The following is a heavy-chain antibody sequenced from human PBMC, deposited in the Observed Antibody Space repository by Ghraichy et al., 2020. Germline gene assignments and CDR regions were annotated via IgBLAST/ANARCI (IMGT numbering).Heavy chain of an antibody. CDR3: AKVLAYGDYYYYYFYYMDV. CDR2: ISYDGSKE. J-gene: IGHJ6*03. Sequence: GESLNISCAASGFTFSNYGMHWVRQAPGKGLEWMAVISYDGSKEYYADSVKGRFTISRDNSKKTLYLQMNSLTTEDTDVYHCAKVLAYGDYYYYYFYYMDVWGKGTAVTVSS. CDR1: GFTFSNYG. V-gene: IGHV3-30*18. D-gene: IGHD4-17*01.